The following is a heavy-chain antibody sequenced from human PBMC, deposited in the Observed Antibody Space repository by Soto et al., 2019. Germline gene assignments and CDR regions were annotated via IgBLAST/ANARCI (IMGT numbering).Heavy chain of an antibody. CDR1: GGSISISSYY. CDR3: VRGSDCKTTSTCYRYFDF. CDR2: IHYSGST. V-gene: IGHV4-39*01. D-gene: IGHD1-1*01. J-gene: IGHJ4*01. Sequence: SETLSLTCTVSGGSISISSYYWGWVRQPPGKGLEWIGSIHYSGSTHYNPSLQSRVTISGDASKKQFSLKLDSVTDADTAVYFCVRGSDCKTTSTCYRYFDFWGRGTLVTVSS.